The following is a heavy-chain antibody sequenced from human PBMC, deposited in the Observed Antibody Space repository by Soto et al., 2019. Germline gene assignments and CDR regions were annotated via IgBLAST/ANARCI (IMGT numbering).Heavy chain of an antibody. CDR2: INEDGSEK. D-gene: IGHD1-1*01. CDR1: GFTFSSHW. J-gene: IGHJ4*02. CDR3: ARGDNPEY. V-gene: IGHV3-7*01. Sequence: EVQLVESGGGLVQPGGSLRLPCAASGFTFSSHWMTWVRQAPGKGLEWVANINEDGSEKYYVDSVKGRFTISRDNAKNSLYLQMNSLRAEDTALFYCARGDNPEYWGQGTLVTVSS.